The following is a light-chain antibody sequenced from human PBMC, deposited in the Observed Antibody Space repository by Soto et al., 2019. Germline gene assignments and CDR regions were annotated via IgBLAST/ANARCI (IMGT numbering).Light chain of an antibody. V-gene: IGKV1-5*01. CDR1: QSITRW. CDR2: DAS. J-gene: IGKJ2*01. CDR3: QHYRTYPHF. Sequence: DIQVTQSPSTLSASVGDRVTITCRASQSITRWLAWYQQKPGKAPKLLIYDASNLQSGIPSRFSASGSGKDVTPHINSVHLVDLATYYSQHYRTYPHFFGGGPNRQIK.